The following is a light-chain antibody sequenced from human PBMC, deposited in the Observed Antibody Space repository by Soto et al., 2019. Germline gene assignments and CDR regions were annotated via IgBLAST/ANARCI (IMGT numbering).Light chain of an antibody. J-gene: IGKJ1*01. CDR2: GAS. V-gene: IGKV3-20*01. CDR3: QHYGSSLFT. Sequence: IVLTQSPGTLSLSPGERATLSCRASQGVSSRYLAWYQQKPGQAPRLLIYGASSRATGIPDRFSGSGSGTDFTLTISRLEPEDFAVYYCQHYGSSLFTFGQGTKVEIK. CDR1: QGVSSRY.